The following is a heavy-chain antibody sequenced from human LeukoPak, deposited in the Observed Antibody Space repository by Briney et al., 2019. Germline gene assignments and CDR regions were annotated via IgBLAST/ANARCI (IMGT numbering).Heavy chain of an antibody. CDR1: GGSISSSSYY. V-gene: IGHV4-39*07. D-gene: IGHD3-22*01. Sequence: SETLSLTCTVSGGSISSSSYYWGWIRQPPGKGLEWIGSIYYSGSTYYNPSLKSRVTISVDTSKNQFSLKLSSVTAADTAVYYCARGVTYYYDTQGAFDIWGQGTMVTVSS. CDR2: IYYSGST. J-gene: IGHJ3*02. CDR3: ARGVTYYYDTQGAFDI.